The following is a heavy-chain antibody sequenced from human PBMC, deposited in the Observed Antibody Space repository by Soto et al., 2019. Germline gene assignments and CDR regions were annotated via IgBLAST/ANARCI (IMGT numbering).Heavy chain of an antibody. V-gene: IGHV4-34*01. Sequence: LSLTCAVYGGSFSGYYWSWIRQPPGKGLEWIGEINHSGSTNYNPSLKSRVTISVDTSKNQFSLKLSSVTAADTAVYYCARVPHSSSGYGMDVWGQGTTVTVSS. D-gene: IGHD6-13*01. CDR1: GGSFSGYY. CDR3: ARVPHSSSGYGMDV. CDR2: INHSGST. J-gene: IGHJ6*02.